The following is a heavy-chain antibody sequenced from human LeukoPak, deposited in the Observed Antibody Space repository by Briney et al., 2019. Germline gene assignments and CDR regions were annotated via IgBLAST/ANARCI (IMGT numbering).Heavy chain of an antibody. D-gene: IGHD2-2*01. J-gene: IGHJ4*02. CDR2: ISGSGGST. Sequence: GGSLRLSCAASGFTFSSYGMSWVRQAPGKGLEWVSAISGSGGSTYYADSVKGRFTISRDNSKNTLYLQMNSLRAEDTAVYYCARGSYQLLTEYYFDYWGQGTLVTVSS. CDR3: ARGSYQLLTEYYFDY. V-gene: IGHV3-23*01. CDR1: GFTFSSYG.